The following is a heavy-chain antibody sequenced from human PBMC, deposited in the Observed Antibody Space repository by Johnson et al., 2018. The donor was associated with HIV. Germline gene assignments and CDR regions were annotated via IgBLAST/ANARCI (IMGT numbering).Heavy chain of an antibody. CDR2: IKRKIEGETT. CDR1: GFTFSNVW. Sequence: VQLVESGGGVVQPGRSLRLSCAASGFTFSNVWMTWVRQAPGKGLEWVGRIKRKIEGETTDYAAPVKGRFTISRDDSKNTLYLQMNSLTTEDTAVYYCTTAIVIDAFHVWGQGTMVTVSS. D-gene: IGHD3-16*02. J-gene: IGHJ3*01. V-gene: IGHV3-15*01. CDR3: TTAIVIDAFHV.